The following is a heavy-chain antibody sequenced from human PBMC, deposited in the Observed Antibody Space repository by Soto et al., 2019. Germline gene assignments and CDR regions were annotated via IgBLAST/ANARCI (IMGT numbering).Heavy chain of an antibody. V-gene: IGHV4-34*01. CDR1: GGSFCGYY. D-gene: IGHD4-17*01. CDR3: ARAYGSNVFDF. J-gene: IGHJ4*02. Sequence: PSETLSLTCAVYGGSFCGYYWSWIRQPPGKGLEWIGEINHSGSTNYNPSLKSRVTISVDTSKNQFSLKLSSVTAADTAVYYCARAYGSNVFDFWGQGTLVTVSS. CDR2: INHSGST.